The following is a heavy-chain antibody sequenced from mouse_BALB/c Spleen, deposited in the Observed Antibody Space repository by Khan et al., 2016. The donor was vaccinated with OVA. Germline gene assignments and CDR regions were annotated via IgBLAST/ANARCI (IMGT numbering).Heavy chain of an antibody. V-gene: IGHV1-87*01. CDR1: GYTFTSYW. Sequence: VELVESGAELARPGASVKLSCKASGYTFTSYWMQWVKQRPGQGLEWIGAIYPGDGDTRYTQKFKGKATLTADKSSSTAYMQLSSLASEDSAVYYCARTYNGSYGGFASWAKGLWSLSLQ. CDR2: IYPGDGDT. CDR3: ARTYNGSYGGFAS. J-gene: IGHJ3*01. D-gene: IGHD2-3*01.